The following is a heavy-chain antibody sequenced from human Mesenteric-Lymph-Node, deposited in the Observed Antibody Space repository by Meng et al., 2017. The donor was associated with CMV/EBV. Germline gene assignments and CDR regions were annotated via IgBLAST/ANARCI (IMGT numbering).Heavy chain of an antibody. D-gene: IGHD3-10*01. CDR3: ARDHGSGRPYYFDY. CDR1: GFTFSSYS. Sequence: APGFTFSSYSMNWVRQAPGKGLEWVSSISSSSSYIYYADSVKGRFTISRDNAKNSLYLQMNSLRAEDTAVYYCARDHGSGRPYYFDYWGQGTLVTVSS. J-gene: IGHJ4*02. CDR2: ISSSSSYI. V-gene: IGHV3-21*01.